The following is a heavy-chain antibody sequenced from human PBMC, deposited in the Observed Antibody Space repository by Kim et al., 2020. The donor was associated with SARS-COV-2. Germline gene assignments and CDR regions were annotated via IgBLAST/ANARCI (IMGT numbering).Heavy chain of an antibody. D-gene: IGHD3-22*01. V-gene: IGHV4-39*01. CDR2: IYYSGST. CDR1: GGSISSSSYY. J-gene: IGHJ3*02. CDR3: ARDEGDSSGYYYEVFDI. Sequence: SETLSLTCTVSGGSISSSSYYWGWIRQPPGKGLEWIGSIYYSGSTYYNPSLKSRVTISVDTSKNQFSLKLSSVTAADTAVYYCARDEGDSSGYYYEVFDIWGQGKMVTVSS.